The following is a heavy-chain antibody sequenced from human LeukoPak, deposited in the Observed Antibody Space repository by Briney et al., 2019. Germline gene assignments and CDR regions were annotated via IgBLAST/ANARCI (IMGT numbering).Heavy chain of an antibody. Sequence: PSETLSLTCTVSGGSISSYCWSWIRQPPGKGLEWIGSIYYSGSTNYNPSLKSRVTITVDASTIHFPLKLSPVPAAATAVYHWARESPKYCGYAGGIDYWGQGTLVTVSS. CDR1: GGSISSYC. V-gene: IGHV4-59*01. CDR3: ARESPKYCGYAGGIDY. J-gene: IGHJ4*02. CDR2: IYYSGST. D-gene: IGHD5-12*01.